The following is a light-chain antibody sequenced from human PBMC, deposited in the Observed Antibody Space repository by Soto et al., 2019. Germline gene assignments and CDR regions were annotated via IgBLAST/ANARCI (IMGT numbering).Light chain of an antibody. Sequence: QSALTQPASVSGSPGQSITISCTGTSSGVGNYIYVSWFQHHPGKAPKLMIYEVSNRPSGVSNRFSASKSGNTASLTISGLQAEDEADYYCSSYTSNNTPFVFGTGTKVTVL. CDR1: SSGVGNYIY. CDR3: SSYTSNNTPFV. J-gene: IGLJ1*01. V-gene: IGLV2-14*01. CDR2: EVS.